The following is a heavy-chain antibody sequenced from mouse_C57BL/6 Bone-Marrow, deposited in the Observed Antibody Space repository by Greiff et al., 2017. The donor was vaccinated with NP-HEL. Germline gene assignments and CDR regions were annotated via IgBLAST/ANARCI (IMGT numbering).Heavy chain of an antibody. D-gene: IGHD2-1*01. Sequence: DVMLVESGEGLVKPGGSLKLSCAASGFTFSSYAMSWVRQTPEKRLEWVAYISSGGDYIYYADTVKGRFTISRDNARNTLYLQMSSLKSEDTAMYYGTTIYYGNYGWYFDVWGTGTTVTVSS. CDR1: GFTFSSYA. J-gene: IGHJ1*03. CDR2: ISSGGDYI. V-gene: IGHV5-9-1*02. CDR3: TTIYYGNYGWYFDV.